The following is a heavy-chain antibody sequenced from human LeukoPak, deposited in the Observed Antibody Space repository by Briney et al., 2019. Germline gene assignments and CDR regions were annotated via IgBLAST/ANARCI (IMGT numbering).Heavy chain of an antibody. D-gene: IGHD6-13*01. V-gene: IGHV1-2*04. CDR2: INPNSGGT. J-gene: IGHJ6*02. CDR3: ARELTRIAAAPRYSTTLDYGMDV. CDR1: GYTFTGYY. Sequence: ASVKVSCKASGYTFTGYYMHWVRQAPGQGLEWMGWINPNSGGTNYAQKFQGWVTMTRDTSISTAYMELSRLRSDDTAVYYCARELTRIAAAPRYSTTLDYGMDVWGQGTTVTVSS.